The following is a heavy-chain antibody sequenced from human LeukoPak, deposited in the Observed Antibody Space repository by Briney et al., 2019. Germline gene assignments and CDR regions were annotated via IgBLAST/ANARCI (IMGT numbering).Heavy chain of an antibody. CDR2: IGSDNKP. D-gene: IGHD3-10*02. CDR3: ARDLRYYVAMDV. V-gene: IGHV3-23*01. Sequence: GRSLRLSCEASGFTFSAYAMTCVRQAPGQGLEWVSSIGSDNKPHYSESVKGRFAISRDNSKSMLFLQLNSLRAEDTALYYCARDLRYYVAMDVWGQGTTVTVSS. CDR1: GFTFSAYA. J-gene: IGHJ6*02.